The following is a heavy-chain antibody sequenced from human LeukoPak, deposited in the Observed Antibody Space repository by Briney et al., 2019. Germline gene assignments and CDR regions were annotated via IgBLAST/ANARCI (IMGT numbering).Heavy chain of an antibody. Sequence: GGSLRLSCAASGFTSSSYWMSWVRQAPGKGLEWVANIKQDGSEKYYVDSVKGRFTISRDNAKNSLYLQMNSLRAEDTAVYYCARVRFLEWSSLYNWFDPWGQGSLVTVSS. CDR3: ARVRFLEWSSLYNWFDP. CDR1: GFTSSSYW. CDR2: IKQDGSEK. D-gene: IGHD3-3*01. V-gene: IGHV3-7*04. J-gene: IGHJ5*02.